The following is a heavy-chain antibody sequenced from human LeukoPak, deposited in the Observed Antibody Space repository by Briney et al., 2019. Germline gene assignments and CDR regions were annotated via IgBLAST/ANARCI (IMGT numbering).Heavy chain of an antibody. Sequence: SQTLSLTCTVSGDPVSSGDFYWSWIRQSPGRGLQWIAYTHHTGSSNYSPSLRSRVTISMDTSKNQFSLNLNSVTAADTAVYYCARQLAQAEGRAFDIWGQGTKVTVSS. D-gene: IGHD6-19*01. CDR1: GDPVSSGDFY. V-gene: IGHV4-61*08. CDR2: THHTGSS. J-gene: IGHJ3*02. CDR3: ARQLAQAEGRAFDI.